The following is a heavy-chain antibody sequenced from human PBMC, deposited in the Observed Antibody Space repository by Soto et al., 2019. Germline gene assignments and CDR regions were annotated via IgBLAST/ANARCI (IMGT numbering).Heavy chain of an antibody. J-gene: IGHJ6*03. CDR3: AKEMITFGDFNYYYMDV. D-gene: IGHD3-16*01. CDR2: ITWHSGTI. CDR1: GFTFDQYT. Sequence: DVQLVESGGGSVQPGRSLRLACAASGFTFDQYTMHWVRQAPGKGLEWVSSITWHSGTIGYADSVKGRFTISRDNAKNSLYLQMNSLRGEDTALYYCAKEMITFGDFNYYYMDVWGNGTTVTVSS. V-gene: IGHV3-9*01.